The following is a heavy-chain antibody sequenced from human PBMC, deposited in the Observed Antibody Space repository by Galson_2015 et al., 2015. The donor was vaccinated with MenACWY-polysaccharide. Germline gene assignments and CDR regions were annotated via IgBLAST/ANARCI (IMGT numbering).Heavy chain of an antibody. V-gene: IGHV3-53*01. J-gene: IGHJ4*02. Sequence: SLRLSCAVSRFRVSKSFLSWVRQVPGRGLEYVSDIYPSGATYYRDSVRGRFTMSRDAFQNSLYLQMNNLRVEDTAIYFCARESNWAYDSWGTGTLVTVSS. CDR3: ARESNWAYDS. CDR2: IYPSGAT. CDR1: RFRVSKSF. D-gene: IGHD3-16*01.